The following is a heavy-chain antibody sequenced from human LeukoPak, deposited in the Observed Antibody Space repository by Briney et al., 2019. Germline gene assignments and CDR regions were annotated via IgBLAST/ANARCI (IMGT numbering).Heavy chain of an antibody. J-gene: IGHJ4*02. CDR3: ARDVPIEGATTRGHDY. CDR2: ISSYNGNT. CDR1: GYTFTGYG. V-gene: IGHV1-18*01. D-gene: IGHD1-26*01. Sequence: ASVKVSCKASGYTFTGYGISWVRQAPGQGLEWMGWISSYNGNTNYAQKLQGRVTMTTDTSTSTAYMELRSLRSDDTAVYYCARDVPIEGATTRGHDYWGQGTLVTVSS.